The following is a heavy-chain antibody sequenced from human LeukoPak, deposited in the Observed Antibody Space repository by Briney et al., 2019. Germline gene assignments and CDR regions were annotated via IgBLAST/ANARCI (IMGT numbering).Heavy chain of an antibody. CDR2: IYYSGTT. CDR3: ARDHGRYYDWFDP. CDR1: GGSISSYY. D-gene: IGHD3-3*01. Sequence: SETLSLTCTVSGGSISSYYWSWIRQPPGKGLEWIGYIYYSGTTYYNPSLKSRVTISVDTSKNQFSLELSSVTAADTAVYFCARDHGRYYDWFDPWGKGTLVTVSS. J-gene: IGHJ5*02. V-gene: IGHV4-59*12.